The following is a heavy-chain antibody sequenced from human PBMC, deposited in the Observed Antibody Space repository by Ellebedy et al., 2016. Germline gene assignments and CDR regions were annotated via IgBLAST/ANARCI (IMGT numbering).Heavy chain of an antibody. CDR2: ISYDGSNK. CDR3: AKGDLIQLYYFDY. D-gene: IGHD5-18*01. CDR1: GFTFSSYA. V-gene: IGHV3-30-3*01. Sequence: GESLMISXAASGFTFSSYAMHWVRQAPGKGLEWVAVISYDGSNKYYADSVKGRFTISRDNSKNTLYLQMNSLRAEDTAVYYCAKGDLIQLYYFDYWGQGTLVTVSS. J-gene: IGHJ4*02.